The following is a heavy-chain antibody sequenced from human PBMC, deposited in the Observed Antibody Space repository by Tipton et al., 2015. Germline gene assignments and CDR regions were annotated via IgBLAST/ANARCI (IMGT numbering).Heavy chain of an antibody. Sequence: GSLRLSCAASGFTFSSYAMTWVRQAPGKGLEWVSSIGGGGGSTYYADSVKGRFTISRDNSNNTLYLQMNSLRAEDTAVYYCAKDRKWRAIVFDYWGQGTLVTVSS. D-gene: IGHD3-22*01. V-gene: IGHV3-23*01. CDR3: AKDRKWRAIVFDY. CDR2: IGGGGGST. CDR1: GFTFSSYA. J-gene: IGHJ4*02.